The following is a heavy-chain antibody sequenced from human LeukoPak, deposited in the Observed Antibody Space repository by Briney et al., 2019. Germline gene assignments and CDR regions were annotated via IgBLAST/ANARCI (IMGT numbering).Heavy chain of an antibody. V-gene: IGHV6-1*01. D-gene: IGHD2-8*01. Sequence: SQTLSLTCAISGDNVSNNSAAWNWFRQSPSRGLEWLGRTNYRSKWYSDYAVSVKSRITINPDTSKNQFSLQLSSVPPEDTAVYYCARAVYAGGYWGRFYTWFDPWGQGTLVTVSS. CDR1: GDNVSNNSAA. J-gene: IGHJ5*02. CDR3: ARAVYAGGYWGRFYTWFDP. CDR2: TNYRSKWYS.